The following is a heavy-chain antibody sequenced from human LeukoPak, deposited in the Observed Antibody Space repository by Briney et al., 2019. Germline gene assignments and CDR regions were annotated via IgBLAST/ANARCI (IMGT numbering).Heavy chain of an antibody. D-gene: IGHD6-13*01. CDR3: ARDPVAAGNPRDYYYMDV. Sequence: GGSLRLSCAASGFTFSSYAMHWVRQAPGRGLEWLAVISYDASNKYHADSVKGRFTITRYNSKNTLYLHMNRLRAEDTAVYYCARDPVAAGNPRDYYYMDVWGKGTTVTVS. CDR1: GFTFSSYA. V-gene: IGHV3-30*04. J-gene: IGHJ6*03. CDR2: ISYDASNK.